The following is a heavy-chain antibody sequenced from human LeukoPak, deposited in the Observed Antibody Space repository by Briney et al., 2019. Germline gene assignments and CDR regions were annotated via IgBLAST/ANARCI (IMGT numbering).Heavy chain of an antibody. CDR2: IYYSGST. CDR1: GGSISSYY. CDR3: ARDGGSGWGQNVFDY. V-gene: IGHV4-59*12. Sequence: SETLSLTCTVSGGSISSYYWSWIRQPPGKGLEWIGFIYYSGSTNYNPSLKSRVTISVDTSKNQFSLKLSSVTAADTAVYYCARDGGSGWGQNVFDYWGQGTLVTVSS. J-gene: IGHJ4*02. D-gene: IGHD6-19*01.